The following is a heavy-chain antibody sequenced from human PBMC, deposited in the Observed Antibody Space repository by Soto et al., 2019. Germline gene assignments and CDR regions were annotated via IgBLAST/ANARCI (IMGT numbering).Heavy chain of an antibody. CDR3: ARHQLGTMSYYYYGMDV. CDR1: GYSFTSYW. CDR2: IDPSDSYT. Sequence: PGESLKISCKGSGYSFTSYWISWVRQMPGKGLEWMGRIDPSDSYTNYSPSFQGHVTISADKSISTAYLQWSSLKASDTAMYYCARHQLGTMSYYYYGMDVWGQGTTVTVSS. J-gene: IGHJ6*02. D-gene: IGHD3-10*02. V-gene: IGHV5-10-1*01.